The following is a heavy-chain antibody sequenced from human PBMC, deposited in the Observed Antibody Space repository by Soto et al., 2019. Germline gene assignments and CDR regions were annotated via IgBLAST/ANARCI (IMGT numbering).Heavy chain of an antibody. J-gene: IGHJ6*03. CDR1: GGSVSSSSYY. Sequence: PSETLSLTCTVSGGSVSSSSYYWSWIRQPPGKGLEWIGYIYYSGSTNYNPSLKSRVTISVDTSKSQFSLKLSSVTAADTAVYYCASDFYKGGGTNGDYSYMDVWGKGTRVTVPS. CDR3: ASDFYKGGGTNGDYSYMDV. D-gene: IGHD3-16*01. CDR2: IYYSGST. V-gene: IGHV4-61*01.